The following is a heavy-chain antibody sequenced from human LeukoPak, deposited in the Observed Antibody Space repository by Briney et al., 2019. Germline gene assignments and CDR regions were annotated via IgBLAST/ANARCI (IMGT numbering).Heavy chain of an antibody. Sequence: GGPLRLSCAASGFTFSSYAMHWVRQAPGKGLEWVAVISYDGSNKYYADSVKGRFTISRDNSKNTLYLQMNSLRAEDTAVYYCARDHYYDSSGYCDYWGQGTLVTVSS. CDR1: GFTFSSYA. J-gene: IGHJ4*02. CDR3: ARDHYYDSSGYCDY. V-gene: IGHV3-30-3*01. D-gene: IGHD3-22*01. CDR2: ISYDGSNK.